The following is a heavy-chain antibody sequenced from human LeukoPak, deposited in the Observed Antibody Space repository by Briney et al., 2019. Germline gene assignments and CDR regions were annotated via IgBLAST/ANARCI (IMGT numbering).Heavy chain of an antibody. CDR3: AKDPRSYDFWSGLQFDP. J-gene: IGHJ5*02. Sequence: QPGGSLRLSCAASGFTFDDYTMHWVRQGPGKGLEWVSVISWDGRSMYFADSVKGRFTISRDNSKNSLYLQMSSLRSEDTALYYCAKDPRSYDFWSGLQFDPWGQGTLVTVSS. CDR2: ISWDGRSM. V-gene: IGHV3-43*01. CDR1: GFTFDDYT. D-gene: IGHD3-3*01.